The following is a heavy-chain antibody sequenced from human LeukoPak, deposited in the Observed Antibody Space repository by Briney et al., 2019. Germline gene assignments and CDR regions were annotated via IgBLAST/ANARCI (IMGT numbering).Heavy chain of an antibody. Sequence: GGSLRLSCAASGFTFSSYWMSWVRQAPGKGLEWVANIKQDGSEKYYVDSVKGRFAISRDNAKNSLYLQMNSLRAEDTAVYYCARDQYYDFWSGYFYYYYYYMDVWGKGTTVTVSS. CDR2: IKQDGSEK. D-gene: IGHD3-3*01. CDR1: GFTFSSYW. J-gene: IGHJ6*03. CDR3: ARDQYYDFWSGYFYYYYYYMDV. V-gene: IGHV3-7*01.